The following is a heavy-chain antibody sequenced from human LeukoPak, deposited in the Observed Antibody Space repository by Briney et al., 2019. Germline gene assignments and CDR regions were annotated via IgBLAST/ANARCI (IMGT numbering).Heavy chain of an antibody. D-gene: IGHD6-6*01. J-gene: IGHJ4*02. CDR1: GYTFTGYY. Sequence: ASVKVSCKASGYTFTGYYMHWVRQAPGQGLEWMGWINPNSGGTNYAQKFQGRVTMTRDTSISTAYMELSRLRSDDTAVYYCARLPRYSSSVISYWGQGTLVTVSS. CDR3: ARLPRYSSSVISY. V-gene: IGHV1-2*02. CDR2: INPNSGGT.